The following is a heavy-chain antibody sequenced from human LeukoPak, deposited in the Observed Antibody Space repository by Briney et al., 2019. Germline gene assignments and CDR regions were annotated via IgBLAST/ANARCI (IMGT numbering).Heavy chain of an antibody. D-gene: IGHD7-27*01. CDR2: IYYSGST. V-gene: IGHV4-59*08. CDR1: GGSISNYY. J-gene: IGHJ4*02. Sequence: SETLSLTCSVSGGSISNYYWSWIRQPPGKGLEWIGFIYYSGSTNYNPSLKSRVTISGDTSKNQFSLKLSSVTAADTAIYYCARHHLANWGREYFDYWGQGTLVTVSS. CDR3: ARHHLANWGREYFDY.